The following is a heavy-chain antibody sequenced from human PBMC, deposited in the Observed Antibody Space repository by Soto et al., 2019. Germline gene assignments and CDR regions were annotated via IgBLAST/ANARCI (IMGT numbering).Heavy chain of an antibody. D-gene: IGHD6-19*01. CDR1: GGTFSSYA. CDR2: IIPIFGTA. Sequence: QVPLVQSGAEVKKPGSSVKVSCKASGGTFSSYAISWVRQAPGQGLEWMGGIIPIFGTANYAQKFQGRVTITADESTSTAYMELSSLRSEDTAVYYCARDLKGYSSGWYYGFYYYGMDVWGQGTTVTVSS. CDR3: ARDLKGYSSGWYYGFYYYGMDV. J-gene: IGHJ6*02. V-gene: IGHV1-69*01.